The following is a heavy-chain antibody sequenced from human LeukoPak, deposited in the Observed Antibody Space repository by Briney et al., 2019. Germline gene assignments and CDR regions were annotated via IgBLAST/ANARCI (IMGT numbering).Heavy chain of an antibody. CDR2: INHSGST. CDR1: GGSFRGFY. J-gene: IGHJ4*02. CDR3: ASLRRVVRGPNDY. Sequence: TLGTLSLTCAVYGGSFRGFYLSWIRQPPGKGLEGIGEINHSGSTNYNPSLKSRVTISVDTSKNQFSLKLSSVTAADTAVYYCASLRRVVRGPNDYWGQGTLVTVSS. V-gene: IGHV4-34*01. D-gene: IGHD3-10*01.